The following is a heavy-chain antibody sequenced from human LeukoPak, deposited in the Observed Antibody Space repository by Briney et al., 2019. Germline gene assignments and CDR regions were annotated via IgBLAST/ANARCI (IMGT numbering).Heavy chain of an antibody. CDR3: ARSHYYDILTGYYLIDY. V-gene: IGHV4-59*01. Sequence: SETLSLTCTVSGGSISSYYWSWIRQPPGKGLEWIGYIHYSGSTNYNPSLKSRVTISVDTSKNQFSLKLSSVTAADTAVYYCARSHYYDILTGYYLIDYWGQGTLVTVSS. J-gene: IGHJ4*02. CDR2: IHYSGST. D-gene: IGHD3-9*01. CDR1: GGSISSYY.